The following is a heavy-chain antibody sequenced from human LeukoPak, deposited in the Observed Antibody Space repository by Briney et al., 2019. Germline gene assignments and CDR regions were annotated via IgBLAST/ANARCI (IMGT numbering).Heavy chain of an antibody. V-gene: IGHV1-2*02. CDR1: GYTFTDYF. CDR2: INPNSGDT. Sequence: ASVKVTCKASGYTFTDYFMHWVRQAPGQGLEWMGWINPNSGDTNYAQKFQGRVTMTRDTSISTAYMELSRLRSDDTAVYYCARAEVFFDPWGQGTLVTVSS. CDR3: ARAEVFFDP. J-gene: IGHJ5*02.